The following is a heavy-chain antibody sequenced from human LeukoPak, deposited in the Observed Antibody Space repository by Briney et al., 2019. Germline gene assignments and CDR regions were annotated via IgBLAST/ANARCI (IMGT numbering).Heavy chain of an antibody. D-gene: IGHD6-13*01. Sequence: PSETLSLTCSVSGGSFSSFYCNLIRQPAGKGLEWIGRIYTSGNTNYNPSLKSRVTMSVDTSKNQFSLKLSSVTAADTAVYYCARSAGSAAGPFEYWGQGALVTVSS. V-gene: IGHV4-4*07. J-gene: IGHJ4*02. CDR3: ARSAGSAAGPFEY. CDR2: IYTSGNT. CDR1: GGSFSSFY.